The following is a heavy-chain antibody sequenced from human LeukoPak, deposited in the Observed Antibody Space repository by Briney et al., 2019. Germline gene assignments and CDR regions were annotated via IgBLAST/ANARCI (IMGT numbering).Heavy chain of an antibody. CDR2: IRYDGSNK. V-gene: IGHV3-30*02. CDR3: AKGSTVVVPAAPNY. Sequence: GGSLRLSCAASGFTFSSYGMHWVRQAPGKVLEWVAFIRYDGSNKYYADSVKGRFTISRDNSKNTLYLQMNSLRAEDTAVYYCAKGSTVVVPAAPNYWGQGTLVTVSS. J-gene: IGHJ4*02. D-gene: IGHD2-2*01. CDR1: GFTFSSYG.